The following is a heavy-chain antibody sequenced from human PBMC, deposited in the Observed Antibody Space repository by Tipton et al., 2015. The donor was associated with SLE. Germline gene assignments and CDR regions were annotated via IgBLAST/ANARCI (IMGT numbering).Heavy chain of an antibody. CDR3: ELEDTAMVSFDY. Sequence: RSLRLSCAASGFTFSSYGMHWVRQAPGKGLEWVAVISYDGSNKYYADSVKGRFTISRDNSKNTLYLQMNSLRAEDTAVYYCELEDTAMVSFDYWGQGTLVTVSS. J-gene: IGHJ4*02. D-gene: IGHD5-18*01. V-gene: IGHV3-30*03. CDR1: GFTFSSYG. CDR2: ISYDGSNK.